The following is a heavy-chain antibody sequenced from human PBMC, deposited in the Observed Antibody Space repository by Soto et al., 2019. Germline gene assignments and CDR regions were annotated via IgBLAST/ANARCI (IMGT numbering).Heavy chain of an antibody. CDR1: GYTFTNYG. CDR3: ARDSSPQGFDY. J-gene: IGHJ4*02. Sequence: ASVKVSCKASGYTFTNYGITWVRQAPGQGLEWMGWISAYSGGTNYAQKFQGWVTMTTDTSISTAYMELSRLRSDDTAVYYCARDSSPQGFDYWGQGTLVTVSS. CDR2: ISAYSGGT. D-gene: IGHD2-2*01. V-gene: IGHV1-2*04.